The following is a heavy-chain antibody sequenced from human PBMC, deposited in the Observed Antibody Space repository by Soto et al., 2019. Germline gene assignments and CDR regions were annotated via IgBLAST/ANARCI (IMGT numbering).Heavy chain of an antibody. Sequence: VQLVESGGGVVQPGRSLRLSCAASGFTFSSYGMHWVRQAPGKGLEWVAVISYDGSNKYYADSVKGRFTISRDNSKNTLYLQMNSLRAEDTAVYYCARDYYDSSGYYNGYYYYYGMDVWGQGTTVTVSS. CDR2: ISYDGSNK. CDR1: GFTFSSYG. V-gene: IGHV3-30*03. CDR3: ARDYYDSSGYYNGYYYYYGMDV. J-gene: IGHJ6*02. D-gene: IGHD3-22*01.